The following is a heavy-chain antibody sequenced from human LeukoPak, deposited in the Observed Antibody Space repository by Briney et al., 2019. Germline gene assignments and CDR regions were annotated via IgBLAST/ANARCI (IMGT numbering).Heavy chain of an antibody. J-gene: IGHJ3*02. CDR2: INHSGST. V-gene: IGHV4-34*01. CDR3: ARGAIVGATSETFDI. Sequence: SETLSLTCAVYGGSFSGYYWSWIRQPPGKGLEWIGEINHSGSTNYNPSLKSRVTISVDTSKNQSSLKLSSVTAADTAVYYCARGAIVGATSETFDIWGQGTMVTVSS. D-gene: IGHD1-26*01. CDR1: GGSFSGYY.